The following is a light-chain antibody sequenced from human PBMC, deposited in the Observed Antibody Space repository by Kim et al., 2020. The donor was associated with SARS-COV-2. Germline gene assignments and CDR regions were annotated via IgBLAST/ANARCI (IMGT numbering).Light chain of an antibody. J-gene: IGKJ1*01. CDR1: QSISSW. CDR3: QQYLNDWT. Sequence: DIQMTQSPSTLSASVGDRVTITCRASQSISSWLAWYQQKPGKAPKLLIYKASSLESGVPSRFSGSESGTEFTLTISSLQPDDFAPYYCQQYLNDWTFGQGTKVDIK. CDR2: KAS. V-gene: IGKV1-5*03.